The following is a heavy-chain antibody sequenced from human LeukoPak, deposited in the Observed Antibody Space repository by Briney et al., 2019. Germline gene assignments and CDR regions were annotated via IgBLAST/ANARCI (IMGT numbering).Heavy chain of an antibody. Sequence: SETLSLTCSVSGGSISSSNYYWSWIRQPAGKGLEWIGRIYTSESTNYNPSLKSRVTISLDTSKNQFSLKLSSVTAADTAVYYCANSIDFDYGDYYFDYWGQGALVTISS. CDR3: ANSIDFDYGDYYFDY. CDR2: IYTSEST. D-gene: IGHD4-17*01. J-gene: IGHJ4*02. V-gene: IGHV4-61*02. CDR1: GGSISSSNYY.